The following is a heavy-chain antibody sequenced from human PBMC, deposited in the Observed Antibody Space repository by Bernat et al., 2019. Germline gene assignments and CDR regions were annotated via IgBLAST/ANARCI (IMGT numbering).Heavy chain of an antibody. D-gene: IGHD3-10*02. V-gene: IGHV3-7*03. Sequence: VQLQESGPGLVKPSETLSLTCTVSGGSISSYYWSWIRQPPGKGLEWVASMKEDGSNIYYVDSVKGRFTISRDNAENSLYLQMNSLRAEDTAVYYCTRGGMFYFDFWGQGILVTVSS. CDR3: TRGGMFYFDF. J-gene: IGHJ4*02. CDR1: GGSISSYY. CDR2: MKEDGSNI.